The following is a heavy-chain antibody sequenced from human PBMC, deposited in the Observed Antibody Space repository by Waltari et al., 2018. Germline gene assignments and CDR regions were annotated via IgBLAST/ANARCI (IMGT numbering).Heavy chain of an antibody. CDR1: GGSFSGYY. CDR2: INHSGST. J-gene: IGHJ4*02. V-gene: IGHV4-34*01. Sequence: QVQLQQWGAGLLKPSETLSLTCTVYGGSFSGYYWSWIRQPPGKGLEWIGEINHSGSTNYNPSLKSRVTISVDTSKNQFSLKLSSVTAADTAVYYCARILRDDSSGYPLYYFDYWGQGTLVTVSS. CDR3: ARILRDDSSGYPLYYFDY. D-gene: IGHD3-22*01.